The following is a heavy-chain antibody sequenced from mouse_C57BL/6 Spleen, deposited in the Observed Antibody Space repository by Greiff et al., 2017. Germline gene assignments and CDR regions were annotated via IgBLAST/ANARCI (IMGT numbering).Heavy chain of an antibody. J-gene: IGHJ2*01. D-gene: IGHD1-1*01. V-gene: IGHV1-59*01. CDR1: GYTFTSYW. CDR3: ANFITTVVEGDY. Sequence: QVQLQQSGAELVRPGTSVKLSCKASGYTFTSYWMHWVKQRPGQGLEWIGVIDPSDSYTNYNQKFKGKATLTVDTSSSTAYMQLSSLTSEDSAVYYCANFITTVVEGDYWGQGTTLTVSS. CDR2: IDPSDSYT.